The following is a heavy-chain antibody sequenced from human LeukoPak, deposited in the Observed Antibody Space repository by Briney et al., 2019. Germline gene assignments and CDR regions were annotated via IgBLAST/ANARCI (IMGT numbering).Heavy chain of an antibody. CDR1: GFTFSSYA. Sequence: GGSLRLSCAASGFTFSSYAMSWVRQAPGKGLEWVSGINWNGGSTGYADSVKGRFTISRDNAKNSLYLQMNSLRAEDTALYYCARDSEDSSGWYGVIDYWGQGTLVTVSS. CDR3: ARDSEDSSGWYGVIDY. D-gene: IGHD6-19*01. CDR2: INWNGGST. V-gene: IGHV3-20*04. J-gene: IGHJ4*02.